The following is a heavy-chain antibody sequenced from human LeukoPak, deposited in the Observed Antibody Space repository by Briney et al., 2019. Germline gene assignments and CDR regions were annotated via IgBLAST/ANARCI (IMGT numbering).Heavy chain of an antibody. V-gene: IGHV3-15*01. CDR2: IKSKIDGGTA. J-gene: IGHJ4*02. CDR1: GFTFSNAW. D-gene: IGHD3-10*01. Sequence: GGSLRLSCAVSGFTFSNAWMSWVRQAPGKGLEWVGRIKSKIDGGTAGYAAPVRGRFTISRDESKNTLYLQMSRLKTEDTAVYYCTTVKFGELSSHFDYWGQGTLVTVSS. CDR3: TTVKFGELSSHFDY.